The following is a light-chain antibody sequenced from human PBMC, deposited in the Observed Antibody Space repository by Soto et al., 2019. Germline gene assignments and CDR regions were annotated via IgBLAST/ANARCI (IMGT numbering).Light chain of an antibody. CDR2: DVS. J-gene: IGLJ1*01. Sequence: QSALTQPASVSGSPGQSITISCTGTSSDVGGYNFVSWYQQHPGKAPKLMICDVSDRPSGVSNRFSGSKSGNTASLTISGLQAEDEADYYCSSYPSSFYVFGTGTKVTVL. CDR1: SSDVGGYNF. CDR3: SSYPSSFYV. V-gene: IGLV2-14*01.